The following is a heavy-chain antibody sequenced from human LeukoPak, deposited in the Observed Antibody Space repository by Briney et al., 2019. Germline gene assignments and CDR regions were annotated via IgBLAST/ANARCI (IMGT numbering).Heavy chain of an antibody. V-gene: IGHV3-21*01. CDR1: GFTVSSNY. D-gene: IGHD2-2*01. J-gene: IGHJ4*02. CDR3: ARDVGGRYCSSTSCYSPL. Sequence: TGGSLRLSCAASGFTVSSNYMNWVRQAPGKGLEWVSSISSSSSYIYYADSVKGRFTISRDNAKNSLYLQMNSLRAEDTAVYYCARDVGGRYCSSTSCYSPLWGQGTLVTVSS. CDR2: ISSSSSYI.